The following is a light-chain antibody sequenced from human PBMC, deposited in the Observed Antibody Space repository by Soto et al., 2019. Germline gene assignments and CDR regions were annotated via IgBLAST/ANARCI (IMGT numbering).Light chain of an antibody. CDR1: SSNIGAGYD. J-gene: IGLJ2*01. CDR2: GNS. CDR3: QSYDSSLSDLV. Sequence: QSVLTQPPSVSGAPAQRVTISCTGSSSNIGAGYDVHWYQQLPGTAPKLLIYGNSNRPSGVPDRFSGSKSGTSASLAITGLQAEDEADYYCQSYDSSLSDLVFGGGTKVTVL. V-gene: IGLV1-40*01.